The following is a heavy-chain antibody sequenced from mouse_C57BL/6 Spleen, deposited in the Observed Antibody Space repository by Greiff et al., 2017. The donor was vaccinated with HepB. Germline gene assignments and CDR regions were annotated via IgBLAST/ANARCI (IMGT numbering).Heavy chain of an antibody. Sequence: QVQLKQSGPGLVQPSQSLSITCTVSGFSLTSYGVHWVRQSPGKGLEWLGVIWSGGSTDYNAAFISRLSISKDNSKSQVFFKMNSLQADDTAIYYCARNKGVTTVVATNFDVWGTGTTVTVSS. D-gene: IGHD1-1*01. V-gene: IGHV2-2*01. J-gene: IGHJ1*03. CDR1: GFSLTSYG. CDR2: IWSGGST. CDR3: ARNKGVTTVVATNFDV.